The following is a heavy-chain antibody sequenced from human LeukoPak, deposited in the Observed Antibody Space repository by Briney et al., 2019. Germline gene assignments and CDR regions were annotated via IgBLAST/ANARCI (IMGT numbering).Heavy chain of an antibody. D-gene: IGHD3-9*01. CDR3: ASRSPGDYDILTGYSYYYYYMDV. V-gene: IGHV3-30*04. Sequence: GRSLRLSCAASGFTFSSYAMHWVRQAPGKGLEWVAIISYDGSNKYYAESVKGRFTISRDNSKNTLYLQMNSLRAEDTAVYYCASRSPGDYDILTGYSYYYYYMDVWGKGTTVTISS. CDR1: GFTFSSYA. J-gene: IGHJ6*03. CDR2: ISYDGSNK.